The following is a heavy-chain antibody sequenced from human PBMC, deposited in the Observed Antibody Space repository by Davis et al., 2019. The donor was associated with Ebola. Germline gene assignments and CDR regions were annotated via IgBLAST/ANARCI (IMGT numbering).Heavy chain of an antibody. CDR3: ARDRYCSGGSCYAQFDY. Sequence: AASVKVSCKASGYTFTSYDINWVRQATGQGLEWMGWMNPNSGNTGYAQKFQGWFTMTRDTSISTAYMELSRLRSDDTAVYYCARDRYCSGGSCYAQFDYWGQGTLVTVSS. D-gene: IGHD2-15*01. V-gene: IGHV1-8*01. CDR2: MNPNSGNT. J-gene: IGHJ4*02. CDR1: GYTFTSYD.